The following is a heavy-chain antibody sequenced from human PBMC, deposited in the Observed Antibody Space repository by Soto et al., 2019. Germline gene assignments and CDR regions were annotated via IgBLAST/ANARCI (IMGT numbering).Heavy chain of an antibody. D-gene: IGHD2-21*02. CDR1: GFAFSSYA. CDR3: AKGIDCGADCHSYDTFDI. V-gene: IGHV3-30-3*01. CDR2: ISYDGSNK. J-gene: IGHJ3*02. Sequence: GGSLRLSCAASGFAFSSYAVHWVRQAPGKGLEWVAVISYDGSNKYYADSVKGRFTISRDNSKNTLYLQMNSLRAEDTALYYCAKGIDCGADCHSYDTFDIWGQGTVVTVSS.